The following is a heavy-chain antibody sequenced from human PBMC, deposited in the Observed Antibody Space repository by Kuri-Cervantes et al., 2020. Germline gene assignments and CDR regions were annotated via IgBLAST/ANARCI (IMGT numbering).Heavy chain of an antibody. CDR2: ISSSSSYI. V-gene: IGHV3-21*01. CDR3: AKDRPIVVVPAAAAASYFDY. Sequence: ETLSLTCAASGFTFSSYSMNWVRQAPGKGLEWVSSISSSSSYIYYADSVKGRFTISRDNSKNTLYLQMGSLRAEDMAVYYCAKDRPIVVVPAAAAASYFDYWGQGTLVTVSS. CDR1: GFTFSSYS. J-gene: IGHJ4*02. D-gene: IGHD2-2*01.